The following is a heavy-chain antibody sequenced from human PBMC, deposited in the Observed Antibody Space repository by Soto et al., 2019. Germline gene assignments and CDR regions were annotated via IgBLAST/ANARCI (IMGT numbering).Heavy chain of an antibody. D-gene: IGHD6-13*01. CDR1: GFTFSSYA. J-gene: IGHJ4*02. Sequence: GGSLRLSCAASGFTFSSYAMSWVRQAPGKGLEWVSVISGSGGSTYYADSVKGRFTISRDNSKNTLYLQMNSLRAEDTAVYYCARDFAAYSSSWYGYFDYWGQGTLVTVSS. V-gene: IGHV3-23*01. CDR2: ISGSGGST. CDR3: ARDFAAYSSSWYGYFDY.